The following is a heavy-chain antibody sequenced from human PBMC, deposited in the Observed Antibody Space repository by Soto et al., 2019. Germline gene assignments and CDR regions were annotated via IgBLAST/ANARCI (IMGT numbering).Heavy chain of an antibody. J-gene: IGHJ4*02. D-gene: IGHD6-19*01. V-gene: IGHV5-51*01. CDR3: ARRVTSSTGWDY. CDR2: IHGGDSNT. CDR1: GYMFTNYW. Sequence: PGESLKISCKGSGYMFTNYWIGWVRQMPGKGLEWMGIIHGGDSNTRYSPSFDGQVTISTDKSINTAYLQWSSLKASDTAMYYCARRVTSSTGWDYWGQGILVTVSS.